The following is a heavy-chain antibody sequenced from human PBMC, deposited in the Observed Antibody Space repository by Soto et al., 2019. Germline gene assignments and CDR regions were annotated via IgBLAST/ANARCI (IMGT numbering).Heavy chain of an antibody. CDR1: GFTFFTSA. V-gene: IGHV1-58*01. Sequence: ASVKVSFKASGFTFFTSAVQWVRQARGQRLEWIGWIVVASGNTNYAQQFQERVTITRDMSTNTAYMELSSLRSEDTAVYYCAADPYCGGDCYFDYWGQGIMVTVSS. CDR3: AADPYCGGDCYFDY. D-gene: IGHD2-21*02. J-gene: IGHJ4*02. CDR2: IVVASGNT.